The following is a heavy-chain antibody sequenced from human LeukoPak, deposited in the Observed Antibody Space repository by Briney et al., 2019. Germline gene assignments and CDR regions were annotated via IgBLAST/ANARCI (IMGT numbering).Heavy chain of an antibody. Sequence: GESLKISCKGSGYSFTSYWIGWARQMPGKGLEWMGIIYPGDSDTRYSPSFQGQVTISADKSISTAYLQWSSLKGSDTAMDHCARGLYYDILTGHDAFDFWGQGTMVTVSS. J-gene: IGHJ3*01. D-gene: IGHD3-9*01. CDR2: IYPGDSDT. CDR1: GYSFTSYW. V-gene: IGHV5-51*01. CDR3: ARGLYYDILTGHDAFDF.